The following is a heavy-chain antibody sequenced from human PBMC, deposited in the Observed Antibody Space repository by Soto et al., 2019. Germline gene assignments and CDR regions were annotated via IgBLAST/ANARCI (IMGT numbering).Heavy chain of an antibody. Sequence: EVQLVESGGGLVKPGGSLRLSCAASGFTFSSYSMNWVRQAPGKGLARVPSISSRSSYIYYADSVKGRFTISRDNAKNSLYLQMNSLRAEDTAVYYCARDPRRYYYDSSGYSAGIDYYGMDVWGQGTTVTVSS. CDR3: ARDPRRYYYDSSGYSAGIDYYGMDV. D-gene: IGHD3-22*01. CDR1: GFTFSSYS. V-gene: IGHV3-21*01. J-gene: IGHJ6*02. CDR2: ISSRSSYI.